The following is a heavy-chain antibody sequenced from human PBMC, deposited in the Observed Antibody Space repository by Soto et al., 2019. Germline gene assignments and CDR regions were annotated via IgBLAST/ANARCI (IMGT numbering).Heavy chain of an antibody. CDR3: ARSKYYDFWSGYSDYYYGMDV. CDR2: IYHSGST. D-gene: IGHD3-3*01. J-gene: IGHJ6*02. CDR1: GGSISSGGYS. Sequence: SETLSLTCAVSGGSISSGGYSWSWIRQPPGKGLEWIGYIYHSGSTYYNPSLKSRVTISVDTSKNQFSLKLSSVTAADTAVYYCARSKYYDFWSGYSDYYYGMDVWGQGTTVTVSS. V-gene: IGHV4-30-2*02.